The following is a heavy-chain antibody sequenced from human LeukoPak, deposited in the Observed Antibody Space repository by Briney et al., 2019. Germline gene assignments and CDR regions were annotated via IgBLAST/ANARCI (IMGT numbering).Heavy chain of an antibody. CDR3: ARTSSGWPNFDY. J-gene: IGHJ4*02. Sequence: SETLSLTCAVSGYSSSSGYYWGWIRQPPGKGLEWIGSIYHSGSTYYNPSLKSRVTISVDTSKNQFSLKLSSVTAADTAVYYCARTSSGWPNFDYWGQGTLVAVSS. D-gene: IGHD6-19*01. CDR2: IYHSGST. V-gene: IGHV4-38-2*01. CDR1: GYSSSSGYY.